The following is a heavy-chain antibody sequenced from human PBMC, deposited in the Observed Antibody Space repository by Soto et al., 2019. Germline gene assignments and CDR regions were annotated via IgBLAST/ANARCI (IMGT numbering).Heavy chain of an antibody. CDR1: GFTFGDFG. CDR2: IRSKGYGGTT. CDR3: ASLTSWSQEYYYGMDV. Sequence: KPGGSLRLSCTGSGFTFGDFGMSWFRQAPGKGLEWLSFIRSKGYGGTTESAASVRGRFITSRDDSKSIAYLQMNSLKTEDTAVYCCASLTSWSQEYYYGMDVWGQGTTVTVSS. V-gene: IGHV3-49*05. J-gene: IGHJ6*02. D-gene: IGHD2-2*01.